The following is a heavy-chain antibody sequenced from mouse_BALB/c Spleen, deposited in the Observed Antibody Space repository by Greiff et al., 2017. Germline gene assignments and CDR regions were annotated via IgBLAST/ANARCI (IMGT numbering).Heavy chain of an antibody. CDR3: ARGKKTGTGAMDY. CDR1: GFTFSSFG. J-gene: IGHJ4*01. D-gene: IGHD4-1*01. Sequence: EVQVVESGGGLVQPGGSRKLSCAASGFTFSSFGMHWVRQAPEKGLEWVAYISSGSSTIYYADTVKGRFTISRDNPKNTLFLQMTSLRSEDTAMYYCARGKKTGTGAMDYWGQGTSVTVSS. CDR2: ISSGSSTI. V-gene: IGHV5-17*02.